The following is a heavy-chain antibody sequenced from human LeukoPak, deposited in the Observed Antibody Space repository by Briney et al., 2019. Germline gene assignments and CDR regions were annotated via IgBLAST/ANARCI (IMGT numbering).Heavy chain of an antibody. CDR2: IGGSGGST. Sequence: GGSLRLSCAASGFTFSSYAMSWVRQAPGKGLEWVSAIGGSGGSTFYADSVKGRFTISRDNSKNTLYLQMNSLRAEDTAVYYCAKARYCSGGSCHFDYWGQGTLVTVSS. D-gene: IGHD2-15*01. V-gene: IGHV3-23*01. CDR1: GFTFSSYA. J-gene: IGHJ4*02. CDR3: AKARYCSGGSCHFDY.